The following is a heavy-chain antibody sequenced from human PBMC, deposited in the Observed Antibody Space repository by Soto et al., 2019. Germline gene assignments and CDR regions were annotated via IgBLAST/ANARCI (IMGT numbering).Heavy chain of an antibody. CDR1: GMTFSSYG. D-gene: IGHD2-21*02. J-gene: IGHJ2*01. CDR3: ARLLGGNSFGYFDL. CDR2: IWFDGSNK. Sequence: QVQLVESGGGVVQPGRSLRLSCAASGMTFSSYGMYWVRQAPGKGLEWVAVIWFDGSNKYYADSVKGRFTISRDNSKNTLCLQMNSLSAEDTAVYYCARLLGGNSFGYFDLWGRGTLVTVSS. V-gene: IGHV3-33*01.